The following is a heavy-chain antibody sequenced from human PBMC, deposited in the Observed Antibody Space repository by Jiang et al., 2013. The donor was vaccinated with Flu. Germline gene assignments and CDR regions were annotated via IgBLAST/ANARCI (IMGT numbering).Heavy chain of an antibody. CDR3: ARGFDSSGYPAPFDY. D-gene: IGHD3-22*01. Sequence: EWMGIINPSGGSTSYAQKFQGRVTMTRDTSTSTVYMELSSLRSEDTAVYYCARGFDSSGYPAPFDYWGQGTLVTVSS. J-gene: IGHJ4*02. V-gene: IGHV1-46*01. CDR2: INPSGGST.